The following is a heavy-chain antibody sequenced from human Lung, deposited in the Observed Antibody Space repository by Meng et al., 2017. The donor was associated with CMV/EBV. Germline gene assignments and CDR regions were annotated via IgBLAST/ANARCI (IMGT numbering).Heavy chain of an antibody. CDR2: IKQDGSEI. J-gene: IGHJ4*02. V-gene: IGHV3-7*01. D-gene: IGHD2-8*02. CDR1: GCNFSTYW. Sequence: SCAASGCNFSTYWMNWVRQAPGKGLEWVASIKQDGSEIYYVDAVKGRFTISRDNAKKSLYLQMDSLRAEDTAVYYCATYGWTPDYWGQGTLVTVSS. CDR3: ATYGWTPDY.